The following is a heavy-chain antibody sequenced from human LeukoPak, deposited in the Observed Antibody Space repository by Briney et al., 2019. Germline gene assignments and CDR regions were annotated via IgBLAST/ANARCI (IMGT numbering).Heavy chain of an antibody. CDR1: GFTFSSYA. D-gene: IGHD3-10*01. CDR3: VKGFVHPTYYFEY. Sequence: GSLRLSCAASGFTFSSYAMMWVRQAPGKRLEWVSSITGSGDGTYYADSVRGRFTISRDNSENTLYLQLNSLRAEDTAVYFCVKGFVHPTYYFEYWGQGTLVTVSS. J-gene: IGHJ4*02. CDR2: ITGSGDGT. V-gene: IGHV3-23*01.